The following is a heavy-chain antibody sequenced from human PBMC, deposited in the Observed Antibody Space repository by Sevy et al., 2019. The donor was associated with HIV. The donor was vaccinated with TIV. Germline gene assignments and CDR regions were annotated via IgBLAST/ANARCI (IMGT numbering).Heavy chain of an antibody. V-gene: IGHV3-30*04. CDR1: GFTFSDYT. J-gene: IGHJ5*01. D-gene: IGHD3-10*01. CDR2: ISYDGSRT. Sequence: GGSLRLSCAASGFTFSDYTIHWVRQAPGKGLEWVSVISYDGSRTSYADSVKGRFTISRDNSKNTLFLQMHSLRAEDTAVYYCTRVRGLLGWFDSWGQGTLVTVSS. CDR3: TRVRGLLGWFDS.